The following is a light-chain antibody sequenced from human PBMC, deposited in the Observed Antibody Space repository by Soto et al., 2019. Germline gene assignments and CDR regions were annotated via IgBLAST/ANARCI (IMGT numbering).Light chain of an antibody. CDR3: KQYKEWPPFT. J-gene: IGKJ5*01. CDR2: GAS. CDR1: QSVSSSY. V-gene: IGKV3-15*01. Sequence: VLTQSPGTLSLSSGERATLSCRASQSVSSSYLAWYQQKPGQAPRLLISGASTRATGVPARFSGSGSGTEFTLSISSLQPEDFAVYYCKQYKEWPPFTFGQGTRLDNK.